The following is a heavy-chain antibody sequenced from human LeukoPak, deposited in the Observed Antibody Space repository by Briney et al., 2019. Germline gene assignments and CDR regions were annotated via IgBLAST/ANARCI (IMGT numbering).Heavy chain of an antibody. CDR2: INHSGST. CDR3: ARGGVTIFGVVINEEYYFDY. CDR1: GGSFSGYY. V-gene: IGHV4-34*01. J-gene: IGHJ4*02. D-gene: IGHD3-3*01. Sequence: SETLSLTCAVYGGSFSGYYWSWIRQPPGKGLEWVGEINHSGSTNYNPSLMSRVAMSVDTSKNQFSLNLRSVTAADTAVYYCARGGVTIFGVVINEEYYFDYWGQGTLVTVSS.